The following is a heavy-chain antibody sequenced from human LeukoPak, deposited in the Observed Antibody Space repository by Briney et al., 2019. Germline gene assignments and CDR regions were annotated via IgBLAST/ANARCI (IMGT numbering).Heavy chain of an antibody. CDR1: SGSISGYY. CDR3: CSSPSTLNWFDP. D-gene: IGHD6-13*01. J-gene: IGHJ5*02. Sequence: SETLSLPYTVSSGSISGYYWSWIRQPPGKGLEWIGYIYYGGSARYNPSLMSRVTISVDPSKNQFSLKLSSVTAADTAVYYCCSSPSTLNWFDPWGQGSLFTVSS. CDR2: IYYGGSA. V-gene: IGHV4-59*08.